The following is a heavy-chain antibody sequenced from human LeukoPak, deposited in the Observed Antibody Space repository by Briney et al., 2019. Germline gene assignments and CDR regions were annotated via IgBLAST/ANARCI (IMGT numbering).Heavy chain of an antibody. J-gene: IGHJ6*03. V-gene: IGHV1-69*05. Sequence: SVKVSCKASGGTFSSYAISWVRQAPGQGLEWMGGIIPIFGTANYAQKFQGRVTITTDESTSTAYMELSSLRSEDTAVYYCARAAAPRDYYYYYMDVWGKGTTVTVSS. CDR3: ARAAAPRDYYYYYMDV. D-gene: IGHD2-2*01. CDR2: IIPIFGTA. CDR1: GGTFSSYA.